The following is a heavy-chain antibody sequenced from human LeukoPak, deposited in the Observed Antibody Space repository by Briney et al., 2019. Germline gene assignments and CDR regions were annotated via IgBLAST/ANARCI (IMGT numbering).Heavy chain of an antibody. D-gene: IGHD6-13*01. CDR3: ARENVAPAGDNWFDP. Sequence: GGSLRLSCAASGFTFSSYGMHWVRQAPGKGLEWVAFIRYDGSNKYYADSVKGRFTISRDNTKNSLYLQMDSLRADDTAFYYCARENVAPAGDNWFDPWGQGTLVIVSS. CDR2: IRYDGSNK. J-gene: IGHJ5*02. V-gene: IGHV3-30*02. CDR1: GFTFSSYG.